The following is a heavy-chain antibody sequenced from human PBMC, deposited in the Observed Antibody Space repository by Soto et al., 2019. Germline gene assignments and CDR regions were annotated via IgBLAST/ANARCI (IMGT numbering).Heavy chain of an antibody. J-gene: IGHJ6*02. V-gene: IGHV4-61*01. D-gene: IGHD5-12*01. CDR1: GGSVSSESHY. CDR3: ARVRRGYGGYYHIDV. Sequence: PSETLSLTCTVSGGSVSSESHYWSWIRQTPGKGLEWIGYIYYTGSTNYNPSLKGRVTMSVDTSRDQVSLRLRSVTRADTAVYYCARVRRGYGGYYHIDVWGQGTTVTVSS. CDR2: IYYTGST.